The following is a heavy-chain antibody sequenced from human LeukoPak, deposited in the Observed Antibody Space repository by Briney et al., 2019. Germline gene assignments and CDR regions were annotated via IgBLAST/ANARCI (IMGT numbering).Heavy chain of an antibody. D-gene: IGHD2-8*01. CDR3: ATRYCTISACRASSYKSFDV. CDR1: GFTFSNYP. V-gene: IGHV3-48*04. J-gene: IGHJ6*04. CDR2: IGSGGSPI. Sequence: PGGSLRLSCAASGFTFSNYPMNWVRQAPGKGLEWVSYIGSGGSPIYYADSVRGRFSISRDNAKNSLYLQMSSLRAEDTAVYYCATRYCTISACRASSYKSFDVWGKGTTVIVSS.